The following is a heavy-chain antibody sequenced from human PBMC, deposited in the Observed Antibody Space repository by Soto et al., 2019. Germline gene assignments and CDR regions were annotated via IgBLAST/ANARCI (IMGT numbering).Heavy chain of an antibody. CDR1: GGSFSGYY. CDR2: INHSGST. V-gene: IGHV4-34*01. CDR3: KCIAVAGTSYFHH. D-gene: IGHD6-19*01. Sequence: SETLSLTCAVYGGSFSGYYWSWIRQPPGKGLEWIGEINHSGSTNYNPSLKSRVTISVDTSKNQFSLKLSSVTAADTAVYYCKCIAVAGTSYFHHWGPETRLTVSS. J-gene: IGHJ4*02.